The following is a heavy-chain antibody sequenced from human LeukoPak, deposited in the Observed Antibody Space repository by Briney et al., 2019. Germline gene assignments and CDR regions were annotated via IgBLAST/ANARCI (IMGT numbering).Heavy chain of an antibody. CDR1: GGTLNSDSYF. Sequence: SETVSLTCNVSGGTLNSDSYFWTWIRQPAGKGLEWIGRVYSSGTTNYHPSLKSRLTISLDTSKNQFFLKLNSVTAADTAVYYCARDQLAPYYFDYWGRGILATVSS. V-gene: IGHV4-61*02. CDR2: VYSSGTT. CDR3: ARDQLAPYYFDY. D-gene: IGHD5-12*01. J-gene: IGHJ4*02.